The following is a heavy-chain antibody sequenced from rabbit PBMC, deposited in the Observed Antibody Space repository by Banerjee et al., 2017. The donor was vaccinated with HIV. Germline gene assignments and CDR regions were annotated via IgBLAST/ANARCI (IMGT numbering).Heavy chain of an antibody. Sequence: LEESGGGLVQPEGSLTLTCKASGFSFSSSDYICWVRQAPGKGLEWIGYIDPVFSSTHYASRVNGRFTISNDNAQNTVDLQMNSLTAADTATYFCVRDQARMLDLWGPGTLVTVS. CDR3: VRDQARMLDL. J-gene: IGHJ6*01. CDR1: GFSFSSSDY. CDR2: IDPVFSST. V-gene: IGHV1S7*01.